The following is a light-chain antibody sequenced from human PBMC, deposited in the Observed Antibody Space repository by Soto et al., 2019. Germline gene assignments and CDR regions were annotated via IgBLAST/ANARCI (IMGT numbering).Light chain of an antibody. CDR1: QSVSNN. J-gene: IGKJ3*01. V-gene: IGKV3-15*01. CDR3: QQYNDWPFT. Sequence: EIVMTQSPATLSVSPGERATLSCGASQSVSNNLAWYQQKPGQAPRLLIYGAATRATGIPARFSGSGSGTEFTLTISGLQSEDFALYYRQQYNDWPFTFGPGTKVDIK. CDR2: GAA.